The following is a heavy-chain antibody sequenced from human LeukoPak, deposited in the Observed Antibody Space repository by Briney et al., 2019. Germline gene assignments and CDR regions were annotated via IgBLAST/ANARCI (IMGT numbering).Heavy chain of an antibody. CDR2: IEYRVST. D-gene: IGHD1-14*01. V-gene: IGHV4-39*02. CDR3: ASLTKTGTTKSFLDS. Sequence: SETLPVTCMVPVGSVSSSDYCSGWIRQPPGKWLESVVTIEYRVSTSYNPSLKGRFPISEDTSKNHSSLRLSSVTAADPAVFYWASLTKTGTTKSFLDSWGEETLPIVSS. J-gene: IGHJ4*02. CDR1: VGSVSSSDYC.